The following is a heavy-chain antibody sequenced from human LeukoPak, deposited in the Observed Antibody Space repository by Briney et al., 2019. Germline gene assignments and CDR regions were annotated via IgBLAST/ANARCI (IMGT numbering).Heavy chain of an antibody. J-gene: IGHJ4*02. V-gene: IGHV4-4*02. CDR1: GGSILTTNW. CDR3: ARESGAFSPFGF. CDR2: VQLSGTS. D-gene: IGHD1-26*01. Sequence: SETLSLTCAVSGGSILTTNWWSWVRQPPGKGLEWIGEVQLSGTSNYNPSLKSRVSMSIDKSKNQLSLKLTSVTAADTAMYYCARESGAFSPFGFWGQGTLVTVSS.